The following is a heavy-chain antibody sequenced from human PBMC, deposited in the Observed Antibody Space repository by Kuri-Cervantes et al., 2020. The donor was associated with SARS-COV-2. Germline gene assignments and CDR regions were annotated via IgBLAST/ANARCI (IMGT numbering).Heavy chain of an antibody. Sequence: KVSCKGSGYSFTSYWISWVRQMPGKGLEWMGRIDPSDSYTNYSPPFQGHVTISADKSISTAYLQWSSLKASDTAMYYCARQASIVGATTGFDYWGQGTLVTVSS. V-gene: IGHV5-10-1*01. CDR1: GYSFTSYW. J-gene: IGHJ4*02. D-gene: IGHD1-26*01. CDR2: IDPSDSYT. CDR3: ARQASIVGATTGFDY.